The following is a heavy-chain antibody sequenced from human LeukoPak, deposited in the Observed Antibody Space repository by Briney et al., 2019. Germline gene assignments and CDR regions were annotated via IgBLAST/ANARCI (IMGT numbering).Heavy chain of an antibody. CDR3: AKSVSIAALDY. CDR2: IWYGGSNK. D-gene: IGHD6-6*01. Sequence: GALRLSCAASEFTFSSYGMHWVRQAPGKGLEWVAVIWYGGSNKYYADSVKGRFTISRDNSKNTLYLQMNSLRAEDTAVYYCAKSVSIAALDYWGQGTLVTVSS. J-gene: IGHJ4*02. V-gene: IGHV3-30*02. CDR1: EFTFSSYG.